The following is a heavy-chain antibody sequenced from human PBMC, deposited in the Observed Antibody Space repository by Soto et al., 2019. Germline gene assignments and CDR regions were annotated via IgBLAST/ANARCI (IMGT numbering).Heavy chain of an antibody. J-gene: IGHJ5*01. D-gene: IGHD3-22*01. Sequence: VQLVESGGGLAKPGESLRLSCAASGFTFTDAWMSWVRQAPGKGLEWVGRLTSKVDGGTAEYAAPVRGRFAISTDASRDTLYLQMNRLIADDTAVYYWTTDPTFYLDSSGFLLRRFHSWGQGTRVTVSS. CDR2: LTSKVDGGTA. CDR3: TTDPTFYLDSSGFLLRRFHS. V-gene: IGHV3-15*01. CDR1: GFTFTDAW.